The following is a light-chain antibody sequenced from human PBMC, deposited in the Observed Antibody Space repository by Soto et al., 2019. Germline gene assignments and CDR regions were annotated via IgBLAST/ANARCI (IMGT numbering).Light chain of an antibody. CDR3: TSYTSSSTPYV. J-gene: IGLJ1*01. CDR2: DVS. CDR1: SSDVGGYNY. V-gene: IGLV2-14*01. Sequence: QSVLTQPASVSGSPRQSITISCTGTSSDVGGYNYVSWYQQHPGKAPKLMIYDVSNRPSGVSNRFSGSKSGNTASLTISGLQAEDEADYYCTSYTSSSTPYVFGGGTKVTVL.